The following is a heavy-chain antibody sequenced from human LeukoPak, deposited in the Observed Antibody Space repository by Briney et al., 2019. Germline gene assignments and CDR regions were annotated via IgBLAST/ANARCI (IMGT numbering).Heavy chain of an antibody. Sequence: GGSLRLSCAASGFTFSSYAMSWVRQAPGKGLEWVSTISGSGSTTYFADSVKGRFTISRDNSKNTLYLQMSSLRAEDTAVYYCARNPGRAAAATLTYRGQGTLVTVSS. CDR2: ISGSGSTT. V-gene: IGHV3-23*01. J-gene: IGHJ4*02. CDR1: GFTFSSYA. CDR3: ARNPGRAAAATLTY. D-gene: IGHD6-13*01.